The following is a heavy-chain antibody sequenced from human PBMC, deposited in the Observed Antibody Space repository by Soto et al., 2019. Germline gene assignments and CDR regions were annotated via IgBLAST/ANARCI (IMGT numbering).Heavy chain of an antibody. D-gene: IGHD3-22*01. J-gene: IGHJ3*02. Sequence: GPSVKVSSRAFGYTFTGTIMHWVRQAPGQGLEWMGWINPNSGGTNYAQKFQGWVTMTRDTSISTAYMELSRLRSDDTAVYYCATGHYYDSSGYSALAFDIWGQGTMVTVS. CDR3: ATGHYYDSSGYSALAFDI. CDR1: GYTFTGTI. CDR2: INPNSGGT. V-gene: IGHV1-2*04.